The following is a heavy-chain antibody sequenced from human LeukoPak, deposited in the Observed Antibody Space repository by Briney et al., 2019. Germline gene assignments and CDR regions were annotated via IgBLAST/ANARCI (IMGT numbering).Heavy chain of an antibody. Sequence: ASVKVSCKASGYTFTSYGISWVRQAPGQGLEWMGWISAYNGNTNYAQKLQGRVTMTTDTSTSTAYMELRSLRSDDTAVYYCARDRRYGSGSYYANYWGQGTLVTVSS. V-gene: IGHV1-18*01. CDR1: GYTFTSYG. D-gene: IGHD3-10*01. J-gene: IGHJ4*02. CDR2: ISAYNGNT. CDR3: ARDRRYGSGSYYANY.